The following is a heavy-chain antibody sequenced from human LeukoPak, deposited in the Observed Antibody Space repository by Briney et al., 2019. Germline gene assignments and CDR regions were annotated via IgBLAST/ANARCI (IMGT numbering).Heavy chain of an antibody. V-gene: IGHV5-51*01. J-gene: IGHJ4*02. CDR1: GYSFTSYW. Sequence: GESLQISCKGSGYSFTSYWIGWVRQMPGKGLEWMGIIYPGDSDTRYSPSFQGQVTTSADKSISTAYLQWSSLKASDTAMYYCASTVPVTYYYDSSGYPLYYWGQGTLVTVSS. CDR3: ASTVPVTYYYDSSGYPLYY. CDR2: IYPGDSDT. D-gene: IGHD3-22*01.